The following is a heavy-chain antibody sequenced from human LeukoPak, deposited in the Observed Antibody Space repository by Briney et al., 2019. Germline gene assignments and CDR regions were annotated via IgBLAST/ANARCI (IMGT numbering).Heavy chain of an antibody. D-gene: IGHD6-13*01. CDR1: GGSIKSNNW. V-gene: IGHV4-4*02. J-gene: IGHJ4*02. CDR2: IYHSGST. CDR3: ARSSSWHPIDY. Sequence: SGTLSLTCAVSGGSIKSNNWWSWVRQPPGKGLEWIGEIYHSGSTNYNPSLESRVTVSVDKSKNQFSLKLSSVTAADTAVYYCARSSSWHPIDYWGQGTLVTVSS.